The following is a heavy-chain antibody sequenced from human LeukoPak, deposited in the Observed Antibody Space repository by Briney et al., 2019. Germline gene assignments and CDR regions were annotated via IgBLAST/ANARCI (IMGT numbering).Heavy chain of an antibody. J-gene: IGHJ4*02. CDR2: IWSDGNNK. Sequence: GGSLRLSCAASGFTFSNYGMHWVRRAPGKGLEWVAVIWSDGNNKYYADSVKGRFTISGDNSKNTLYLQLNSLRAEDTALYYCARGYGSGEDGDYWGQGTLVTVSS. V-gene: IGHV3-33*01. CDR1: GFTFSNYG. D-gene: IGHD3-10*01. CDR3: ARGYGSGEDGDY.